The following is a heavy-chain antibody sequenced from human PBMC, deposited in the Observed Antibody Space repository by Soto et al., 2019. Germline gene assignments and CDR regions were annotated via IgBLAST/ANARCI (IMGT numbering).Heavy chain of an antibody. CDR1: GFTFDDYG. Sequence: EVQLVESGGGVVRPGGSLRLSCAASGFTFDDYGMSWVRQAPGKGLEWVSGINWNGGSTGYADSVKGRFTISRDNAKNSRYLQMNSLRAEDTALYYCSRDRTYGSGNWFDPWGQGTLVTVSS. D-gene: IGHD3-10*01. CDR2: INWNGGST. CDR3: SRDRTYGSGNWFDP. J-gene: IGHJ5*02. V-gene: IGHV3-20*04.